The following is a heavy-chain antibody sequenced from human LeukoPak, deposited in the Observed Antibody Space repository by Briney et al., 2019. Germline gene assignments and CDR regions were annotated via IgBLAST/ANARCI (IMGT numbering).Heavy chain of an antibody. Sequence: SVTVSFKASGGTFSNYAISWVRQAPGQGLEWMGGIIPIFGTANYAQKFQGRVTITADKSTSTAYMELSSLRSEDTAVYYCAREYYYDSSGYYRPDAFDIWGQGTMVTVSS. D-gene: IGHD3-22*01. V-gene: IGHV1-69*06. CDR2: IIPIFGTA. CDR3: AREYYYDSSGYYRPDAFDI. J-gene: IGHJ3*02. CDR1: GGTFSNYA.